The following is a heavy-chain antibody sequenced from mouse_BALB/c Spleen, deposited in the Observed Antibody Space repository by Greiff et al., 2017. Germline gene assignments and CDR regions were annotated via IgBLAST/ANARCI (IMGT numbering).Heavy chain of an antibody. CDR2: IYPGSGST. J-gene: IGHJ4*01. CDR3: TRFTTATMDY. V-gene: IGHV1S22*01. CDR1: GYTFTSYW. D-gene: IGHD1-2*01. Sequence: LQQPGSELVRPGASVKLSCKASGYTFTSYWMHWVKQRPGQGLEWIGNIYPGSGSTNYDEKFKSKATLTVDTSSSTAYMQLSSLTSEDSAVYYCTRFTTATMDYWGQGTSVTVSS.